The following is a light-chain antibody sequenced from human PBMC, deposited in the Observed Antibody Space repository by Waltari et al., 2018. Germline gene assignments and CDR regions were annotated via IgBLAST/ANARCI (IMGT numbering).Light chain of an antibody. CDR3: AAWDDSLSGHVI. J-gene: IGLJ2*01. V-gene: IGLV1-47*01. CDR1: STNIGRNY. CDR2: RSN. Sequence: QSVLTQPPSASGTPGQRVIISCSGSSTNIGRNYVSWYQRLPGTAPRLLIYRSNQRPAGVPARISGSKSGTSASLAISGLRSEDEAEYYCAAWDDSLSGHVIFGGGTKLTVL.